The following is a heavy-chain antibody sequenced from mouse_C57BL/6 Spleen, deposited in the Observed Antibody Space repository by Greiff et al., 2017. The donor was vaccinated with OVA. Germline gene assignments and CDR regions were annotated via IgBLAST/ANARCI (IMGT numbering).Heavy chain of an antibody. CDR2: IYPGSGST. J-gene: IGHJ1*03. V-gene: IGHV1-55*01. CDR1: GYTFTSYW. CDR3: ARKDITTVVDWYFDV. Sequence: QVQLHQPGAELVKPGASVKMSCKASGYTFTSYWITWVKQRPGQGLEWIGDIYPGSGSTNYNEKFKSKATLTVDTSSSTAYMQLSSLTSEDSAVYYCARKDITTVVDWYFDVWGTGTTVTVSS. D-gene: IGHD1-1*01.